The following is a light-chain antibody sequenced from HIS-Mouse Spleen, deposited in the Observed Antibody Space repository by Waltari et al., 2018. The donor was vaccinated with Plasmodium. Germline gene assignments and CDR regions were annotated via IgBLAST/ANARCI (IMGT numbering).Light chain of an antibody. CDR3: QQSYSTPPT. Sequence: QSPSSLSASVGDRVTITCRASQSISSYLNWYQQKPGKAPKLLIYAASSLQSGVPSRFSGSGSGTDFTLTISSLQPEDFATYYCQQSYSTPPTFGGGTKVEIK. CDR1: QSISSY. CDR2: AAS. V-gene: IGKV1-39*01. J-gene: IGKJ4*01.